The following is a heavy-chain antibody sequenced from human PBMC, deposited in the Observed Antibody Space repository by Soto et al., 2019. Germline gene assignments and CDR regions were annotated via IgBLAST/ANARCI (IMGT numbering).Heavy chain of an antibody. Sequence: ASVKVSCKASGYTLTSYYLHWVRQAPGQGPEWMGIINPSGGITDDAQKFQDRVTMTSDTSTSTVYMELSSLRSEDTAVYYCARGISTTRYYYYYGMDVWGQGTTVTVSS. CDR1: GYTLTSYY. CDR2: INPSGGIT. V-gene: IGHV1-46*01. D-gene: IGHD2-2*01. J-gene: IGHJ6*02. CDR3: ARGISTTRYYYYYGMDV.